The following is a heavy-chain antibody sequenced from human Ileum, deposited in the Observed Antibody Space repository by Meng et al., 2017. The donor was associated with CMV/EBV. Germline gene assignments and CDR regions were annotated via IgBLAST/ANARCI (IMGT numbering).Heavy chain of an antibody. Sequence: LSCAASCLAFCDYCLTWFRRPPGMGLEWLSSIFSGACTMYYADSVKGRFTISRDNTKNSLYLQMNSLRAEDTAIYYCARLYSGSYYNWGRGALVTVSS. D-gene: IGHD1-26*01. CDR3: ARLYSGSYYN. CDR2: IFSGACTM. V-gene: IGHV3-11*04. CDR1: CLAFCDYC. J-gene: IGHJ4*02.